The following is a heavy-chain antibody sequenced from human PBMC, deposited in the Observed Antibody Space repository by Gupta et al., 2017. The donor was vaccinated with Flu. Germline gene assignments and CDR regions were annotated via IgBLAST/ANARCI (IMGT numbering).Heavy chain of an antibody. J-gene: IGHJ4*02. CDR1: GFTFRSYA. D-gene: IGHD2-2*01. CDR2: ISGSGGST. V-gene: IGHV3-23*01. CDR3: ANTQYCSSTSCMDIDY. Sequence: EVQLLESGGGLVQPGGSLRLSCAASGFTFRSYALSWVRRAPGKGLEWVSAISGSGGSTYYADSVKGRFTISRDNSKNTLYLQMNSLRAEDTAVYYCANTQYCSSTSCMDIDYWGQGTLVTVSS.